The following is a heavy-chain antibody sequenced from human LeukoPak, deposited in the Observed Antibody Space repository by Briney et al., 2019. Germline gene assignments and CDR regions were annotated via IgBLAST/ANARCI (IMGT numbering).Heavy chain of an antibody. CDR3: ARDSTSGRNGYSFDY. J-gene: IGHJ4*02. CDR1: GFTFSSYA. CDR2: IYGGGST. D-gene: IGHD5-24*01. Sequence: GGSLRLSCAASGFTFSSYAMSWVRQAPGKGLEWVSVIYGGGSTFYADSVRGRFTISRDDSKNTLFLQMDSLRVEDTAVYYCARDSTSGRNGYSFDYWGQGTLVTVSS. V-gene: IGHV3-66*01.